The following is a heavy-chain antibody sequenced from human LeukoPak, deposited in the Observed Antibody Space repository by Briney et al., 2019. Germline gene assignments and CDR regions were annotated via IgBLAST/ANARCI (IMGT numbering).Heavy chain of an antibody. Sequence: GGSLRLSCAASGFTFSSYWMSWVRQAPGKRLEWVAYINQDGSEKNYADSVKGRFTVSRDNAKNSLFLEMNSLRVEDTAVYYCAREILYGSGTFDYWGQGTLVTVSS. V-gene: IGHV3-7*03. D-gene: IGHD3-10*01. CDR3: AREILYGSGTFDY. J-gene: IGHJ4*02. CDR1: GFTFSSYW. CDR2: INQDGSEK.